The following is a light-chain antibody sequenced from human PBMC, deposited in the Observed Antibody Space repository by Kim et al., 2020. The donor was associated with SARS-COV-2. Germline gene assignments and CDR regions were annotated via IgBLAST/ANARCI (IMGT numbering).Light chain of an antibody. CDR3: QQYNGYPWT. CDR2: DAS. J-gene: IGKJ1*01. V-gene: IGKV1-5*01. Sequence: DIQMTQSPSTLSASVGERVTITCRASQSISSWLAWYQQKPGEAPKLLIYDASSLESGVPSRFSGSGSGTGFTFTISSLQPDDFATYYCQQYNGYPWTFGQGTKVEIK. CDR1: QSISSW.